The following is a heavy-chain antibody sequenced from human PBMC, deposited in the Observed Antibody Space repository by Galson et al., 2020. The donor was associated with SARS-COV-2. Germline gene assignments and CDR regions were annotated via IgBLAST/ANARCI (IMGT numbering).Heavy chain of an antibody. CDR1: GYSFTSYW. D-gene: IGHD2-8*01. J-gene: IGHJ6*03. V-gene: IGHV5-10-1*01. CDR3: ARHSGSSPFVPTSSYPYYYYYMDV. Sequence: HGESLKISCKGSGYSFTSYWISWVRQMPGKGLEWMGRIDPSDSYTNYSPSFQGHVTISADKSISTAYLQWSSLKASDTAMYYCARHSGSSPFVPTSSYPYYYYYMDVWGKGTTVTVSS. CDR2: IDPSDSYT.